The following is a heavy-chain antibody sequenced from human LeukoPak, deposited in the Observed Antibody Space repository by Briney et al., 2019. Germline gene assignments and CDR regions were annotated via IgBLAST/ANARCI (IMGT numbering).Heavy chain of an antibody. V-gene: IGHV3-23*01. D-gene: IGHD1-26*01. Sequence: GGSLRLSCAASGFTFSSYAMSWVRQAPGKGLEWVSAISGSGGSTYYADSVKGRFTISRDNSKNTLYLQMNSLRAEDTAVYYCAKDRGGSYSGGIRSEGFDYWGQGTLVTVSS. CDR2: ISGSGGST. J-gene: IGHJ4*02. CDR1: GFTFSSYA. CDR3: AKDRGGSYSGGIRSEGFDY.